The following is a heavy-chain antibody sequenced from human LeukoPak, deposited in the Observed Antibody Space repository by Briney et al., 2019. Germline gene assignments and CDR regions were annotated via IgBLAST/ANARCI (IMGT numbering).Heavy chain of an antibody. D-gene: IGHD3-9*01. CDR2: ISGSGGST. Sequence: HPGGSLRLSCAASGFTFSSYAMSWVRQAPGKGLEWVSAISGSGGSTYYADSVKGRFTISRDNSKNTLYLQMNSLRAEDTAVYYCAKVLRYFDWLPYFGYWGQGTLVTVSS. CDR1: GFTFSSYA. V-gene: IGHV3-23*01. J-gene: IGHJ4*02. CDR3: AKVLRYFDWLPYFGY.